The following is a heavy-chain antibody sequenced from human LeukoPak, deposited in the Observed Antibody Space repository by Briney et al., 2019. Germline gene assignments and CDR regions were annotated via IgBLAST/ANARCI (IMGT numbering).Heavy chain of an antibody. CDR2: IIPLLEET. CDR3: ARGGQYYYDSSGHRDFDY. D-gene: IGHD3-22*01. CDR1: GDRFESLA. Sequence: SVKVSCKASGDRFESLAITWVRQAPGQGLECMGGIIPLLEETNYAQKFQGRVTMTRDTSTSTVYMELSSLRSEDTAVYYCARGGQYYYDSSGHRDFDYWGQGTLVTVSS. V-gene: IGHV1-69*05. J-gene: IGHJ4*02.